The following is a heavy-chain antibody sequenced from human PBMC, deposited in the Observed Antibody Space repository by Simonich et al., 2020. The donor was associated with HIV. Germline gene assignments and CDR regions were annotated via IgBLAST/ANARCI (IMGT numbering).Heavy chain of an antibody. D-gene: IGHD3-22*01. Sequence: EVQLVESGGGLVQPGRSLRLSCTASGFTFGDYAMSWFRQAPGKGLEWVGFIRSKAYGGTTEYAASVKGRFTISRDDSNSSAYLQMNSLKTEDTAVYYCTSSDYDSSDYYYRYFQHWGQGTLVTVSS. CDR1: GFTFGDYA. J-gene: IGHJ1*01. V-gene: IGHV3-49*03. CDR3: TSSDYDSSDYYYRYFQH. CDR2: IRSKAYGGTT.